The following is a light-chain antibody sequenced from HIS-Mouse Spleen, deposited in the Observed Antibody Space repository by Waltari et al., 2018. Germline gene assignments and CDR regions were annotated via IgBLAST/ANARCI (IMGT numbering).Light chain of an antibody. CDR3: NSRDSSGNHVV. V-gene: IGLV3-19*01. CDR2: GKN. Sequence: SSELTQDPAVSVALGQTVRITCQGDSLRSYYASRYQQKQGQAPVLVIYGKNNRPSGFPCRFSGSSSGSTASLTITGAQAEDEADYYCNSRDSSGNHVVFGGGTKLTVL. CDR1: SLRSYY. J-gene: IGLJ2*01.